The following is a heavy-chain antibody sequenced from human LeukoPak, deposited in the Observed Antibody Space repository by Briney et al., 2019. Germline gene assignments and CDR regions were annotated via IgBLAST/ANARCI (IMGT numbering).Heavy chain of an antibody. D-gene: IGHD2-2*02. CDR3: AKDEGFAIARGGPYFDY. CDR2: ISYDGSSK. J-gene: IGHJ4*02. V-gene: IGHV3-30*18. CDR1: GFTFSSYG. Sequence: GGSLRLSCAASGFTFSSYGMHWVRQAPGQGLEWVAVISYDGSSKYYADSVKGRFTISRDNSKNTLYLQMNSLRAEDTAVYYCAKDEGFAIARGGPYFDYWGQGTLVTVSS.